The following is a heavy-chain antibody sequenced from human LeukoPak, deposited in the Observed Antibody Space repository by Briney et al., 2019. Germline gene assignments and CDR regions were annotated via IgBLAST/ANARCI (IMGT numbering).Heavy chain of an antibody. CDR2: ISGSGGST. CDR1: GFTFSNAW. D-gene: IGHD6-13*01. Sequence: GSLRLPCAASGFTFSNAWMSWVRQAPGKGLEWVSAISGSGGSTYYADSVKGRFTISRDNSKNTLYLQMNSLRAEDTAVYYCAKDWGGSSSWGYYYYGMDVWGQGTTVTVSS. CDR3: AKDWGGSSSWGYYYYGMDV. V-gene: IGHV3-23*01. J-gene: IGHJ6*02.